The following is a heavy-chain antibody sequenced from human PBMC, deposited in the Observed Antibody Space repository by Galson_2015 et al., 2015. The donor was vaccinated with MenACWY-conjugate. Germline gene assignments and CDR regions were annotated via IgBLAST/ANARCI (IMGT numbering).Heavy chain of an antibody. V-gene: IGHV3-48*04. CDR3: ARGTYRSGSSI. Sequence: SLRLSCAASGFTLMSYNMNWVRQAPGKGLEWISFIGNSGSPIYYADSVKGRFTISRDNAKNSLFLRMNSLRAEDTAVYYCARGTYRSGSSIWGQGTLVTVSP. CDR2: IGNSGSPI. J-gene: IGHJ4*02. D-gene: IGHD6-19*01. CDR1: GFTLMSYN.